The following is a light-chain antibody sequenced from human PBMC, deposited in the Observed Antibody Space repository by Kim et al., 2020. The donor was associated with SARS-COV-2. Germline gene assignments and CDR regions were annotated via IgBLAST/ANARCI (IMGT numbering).Light chain of an antibody. CDR3: QQRTTWLT. V-gene: IGKV3-11*01. Sequence: RSLSPGESATLSCRASQSVGSYLAWYQQKPGQAPRLIMYDASSRAPGIPARFSGSGSVTDFTLTIYSLEPEDAAVYYCQQRTTWLTFGGGTKLEIK. J-gene: IGKJ4*01. CDR2: DAS. CDR1: QSVGSY.